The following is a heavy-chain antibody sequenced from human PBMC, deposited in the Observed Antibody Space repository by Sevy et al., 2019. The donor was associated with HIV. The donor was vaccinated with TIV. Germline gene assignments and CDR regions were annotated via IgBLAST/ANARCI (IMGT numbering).Heavy chain of an antibody. CDR3: VKEKEVSGYSRVPFDY. CDR2: ISSNGGST. D-gene: IGHD6-13*01. V-gene: IGHV3-64D*06. J-gene: IGHJ4*02. CDR1: GFTFSSYA. Sequence: GGSLRLSCSASGFTFSSYAMHWVRQAPGKGLEYVSAISSNGGSTYYADSVKGRFTISRDNSKNTLYLQMSSLRAEDTAVYYCVKEKEVSGYSRVPFDYWGQGTLVTVSS.